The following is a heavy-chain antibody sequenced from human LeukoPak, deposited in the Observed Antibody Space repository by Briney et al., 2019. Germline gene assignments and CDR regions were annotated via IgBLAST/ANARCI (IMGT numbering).Heavy chain of an antibody. CDR1: GFNFSSYA. D-gene: IGHD3-10*01. Sequence: QAGGSLRLSCAASGFNFSSYAMSWVRQAPGKGLEWVSAISGSGGSTYYADSVKGRFTISTDNSKNTLYLQMNSLIAEDTAVYYCARAASSLRPRGAGAFDIWGQGTMVTVSS. CDR2: ISGSGGST. V-gene: IGHV3-23*01. CDR3: ARAASSLRPRGAGAFDI. J-gene: IGHJ3*02.